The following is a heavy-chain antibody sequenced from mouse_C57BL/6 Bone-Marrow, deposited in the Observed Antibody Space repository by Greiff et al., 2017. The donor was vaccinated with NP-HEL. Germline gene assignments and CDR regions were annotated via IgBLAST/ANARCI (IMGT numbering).Heavy chain of an antibody. Sequence: EVQLQQSGAELVRPGASVKLSCTASGFNIKDYYMHWVKQRPEQGLEWIGRIDPEDGDTEYAPKFQGKATMTADTSSNTAYLRLSSLTSEDTAVYYCTVYGTRVYFADWGQGTLVTVSA. CDR1: GFNIKDYY. CDR3: TVYGTRVYFAD. CDR2: IDPEDGDT. V-gene: IGHV14-1*01. J-gene: IGHJ3*01. D-gene: IGHD1-1*01.